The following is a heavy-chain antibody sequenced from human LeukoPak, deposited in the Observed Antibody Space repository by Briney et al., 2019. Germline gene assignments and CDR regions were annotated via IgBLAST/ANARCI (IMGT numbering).Heavy chain of an antibody. J-gene: IGHJ4*02. V-gene: IGHV3-30-3*01. CDR1: GFTFSYYA. D-gene: IGHD2-15*01. CDR3: ADSDGYYYDV. Sequence: GGSLRLSCVASGVTSGFTFSYYAMHWVRQAPGKGLEWVAFISNDGGNRYFANPVKGRFTISRDNSKNTVYLQMNSLGAEDTAVYYCADSDGYYYDVWGQGTLVTVS. CDR2: ISNDGGNR.